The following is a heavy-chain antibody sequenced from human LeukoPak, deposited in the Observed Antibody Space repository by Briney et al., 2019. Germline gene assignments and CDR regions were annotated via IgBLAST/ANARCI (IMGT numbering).Heavy chain of an antibody. CDR1: GGSISSSNYH. D-gene: IGHD2-2*01. V-gene: IGHV4-39*01. CDR2: IYYSGTT. Sequence: PSETLSLTRTVSGGSISSSNYHWSWIRQPPGKGLEWIGSIYYSGTTYYSPSLKSRVTIFVDTSKNQFSLKLRSVTAADTAVYYCAWEYKRSLYFWGQGTLVTVSS. CDR3: AWEYKRSLYF. J-gene: IGHJ4*02.